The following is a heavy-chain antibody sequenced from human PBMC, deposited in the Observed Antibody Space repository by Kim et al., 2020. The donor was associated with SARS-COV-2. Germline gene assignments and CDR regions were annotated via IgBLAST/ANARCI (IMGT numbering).Heavy chain of an antibody. CDR2: ISWNSGSI. J-gene: IGHJ6*02. D-gene: IGHD3-10*01. CDR3: AKDDGPYYGSGSYYQRDYYGMDV. CDR1: GFTFDDYA. Sequence: GGSLRLSCAASGFTFDDYAMHWVRQAPGKGLEWVSGISWNSGSIGYADSVKGRFTISRDNAKNSLYLQMNSLRAEDTALYYCAKDDGPYYGSGSYYQRDYYGMDVWGQGTTVTVSS. V-gene: IGHV3-9*01.